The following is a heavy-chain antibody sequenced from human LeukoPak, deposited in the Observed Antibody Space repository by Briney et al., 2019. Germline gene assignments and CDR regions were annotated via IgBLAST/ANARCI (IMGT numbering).Heavy chain of an antibody. D-gene: IGHD5-12*01. V-gene: IGHV3-48*03. Sequence: PGGSLRLSCAASGFTFSSYEMNWVRQAPGKGLEGVSYISSSGSTIYYADSVKGRFTISRDNAKNSLYLQMNSLRAEDTAVYYCARDFGRYSGYEEAFDIWGQGTMVTVSS. CDR1: GFTFSSYE. J-gene: IGHJ3*02. CDR3: ARDFGRYSGYEEAFDI. CDR2: ISSSGSTI.